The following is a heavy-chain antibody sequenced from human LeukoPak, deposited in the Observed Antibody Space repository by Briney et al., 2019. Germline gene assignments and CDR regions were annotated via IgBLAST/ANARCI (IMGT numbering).Heavy chain of an antibody. CDR3: ARGATVTTVLSYFDY. Sequence: QSGGSLRLSRAASGFTFSSYAMHWVRQAPGKGLEWVAVISYDGSNKYYADSVKGRFTISRDNSKNTLYLQMNSLRAEDTAVYYCARGATVTTVLSYFDYWGQGTLVTVSS. J-gene: IGHJ4*02. CDR2: ISYDGSNK. CDR1: GFTFSSYA. D-gene: IGHD4-17*01. V-gene: IGHV3-30-3*01.